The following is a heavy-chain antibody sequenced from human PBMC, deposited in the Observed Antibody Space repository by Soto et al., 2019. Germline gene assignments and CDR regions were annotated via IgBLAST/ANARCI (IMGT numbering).Heavy chain of an antibody. CDR1: GYTFTGYY. J-gene: IGHJ4*02. V-gene: IGHV1-2*04. CDR2: INPNSGGT. CDR3: ARERPGKRVATNYLDE. D-gene: IGHD5-12*01. Sequence: ASVKVSCKASGYTFTGYYMHWVRQAPGQGLEWMGWINPNSGGTNYAQKFQGWVTMTRDTSISTAYMELSRLRSDDTAVYYCARERPGKRVATNYLDEWGQGTLVTVS.